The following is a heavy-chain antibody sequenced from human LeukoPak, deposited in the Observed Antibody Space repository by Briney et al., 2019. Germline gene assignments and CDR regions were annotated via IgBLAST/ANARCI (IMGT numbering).Heavy chain of an antibody. CDR1: GFTFSTYS. CDR2: ISSSSSYI. D-gene: IGHD3-22*01. V-gene: IGHV3-21*01. J-gene: IGHJ4*02. Sequence: GGSLRLSCSASGFTFSTYSMNWVRQAPGKGLEWVSSISSSSSYIYYADSVKGRFTISRDNAKNSLYLQMNSLRAEDTAVYYCARDHDYGWTYYYDSSGLYYFDYWGQGTLVTVSS. CDR3: ARDHDYGWTYYYDSSGLYYFDY.